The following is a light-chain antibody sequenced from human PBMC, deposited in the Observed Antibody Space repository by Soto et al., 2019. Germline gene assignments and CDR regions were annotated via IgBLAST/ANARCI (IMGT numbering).Light chain of an antibody. CDR3: QQSYSTLFT. CDR1: QSISSY. J-gene: IGKJ3*01. V-gene: IGKV1-39*01. CDR2: AAS. Sequence: DIQMTQSPSSLSASVGDRVTITCRASQSISSYLNWYQQKPGKAPKLLIYAASSLQSGVPSRFSGRASRTDFTLTISSMQPEDFATYYCQQSYSTLFTFGPGTKVDIK.